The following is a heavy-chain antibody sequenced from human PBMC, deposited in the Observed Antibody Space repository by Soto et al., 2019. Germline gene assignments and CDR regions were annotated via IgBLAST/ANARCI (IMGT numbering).Heavy chain of an antibody. Sequence: QVQLVESGGGVVQPGRSLRVSCAASGFTFSTYAMHWVRQAPGKGLEWVAVISYDGSNKYYADSVKGRFTISRDNSKNTLYLQMNCLRAEDTAVYYCAREGYYYDRSGYYYGWFDSWGQGTLFTVSS. CDR3: AREGYYYDRSGYYYGWFDS. D-gene: IGHD3-22*01. CDR2: ISYDGSNK. CDR1: GFTFSTYA. J-gene: IGHJ5*01. V-gene: IGHV3-30-3*01.